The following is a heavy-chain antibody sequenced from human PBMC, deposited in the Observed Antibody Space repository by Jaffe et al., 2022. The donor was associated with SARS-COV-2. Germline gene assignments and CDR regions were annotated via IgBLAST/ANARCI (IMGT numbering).Heavy chain of an antibody. CDR2: MNPNSGNT. CDR1: GYTFTSYD. J-gene: IGHJ6*02. V-gene: IGHV1-8*01. CDR3: ARQPVYDSSGYYLWVGYYYYGMDV. Sequence: QVQLVQSGAEVKKPGASVKVSCKASGYTFTSYDINWVRQATGQGLEWMGWMNPNSGNTGYAQKFQGRVTMTRNTSISTAYMELSSLRSEDTAVYYCARQPVYDSSGYYLWVGYYYYGMDVWGQGTTVTVSS. D-gene: IGHD3-22*01.